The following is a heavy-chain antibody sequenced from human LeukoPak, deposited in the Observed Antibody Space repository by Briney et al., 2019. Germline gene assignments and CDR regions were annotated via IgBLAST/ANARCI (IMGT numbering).Heavy chain of an antibody. D-gene: IGHD2-2*01. CDR1: GYTFTSYD. CDR2: MNPNSGNT. V-gene: IGHV1-8*03. Sequence: AXVKVSCKASGYTFTSYDINWVRQAPGQGLEWMGWMNPNSGNTDYAQKFQGRDTITSNTSISTAYMELSSLRSEDTAVYYCARGFVVVPAAMGYWGQGTLVTVSS. CDR3: ARGFVVVPAAMGY. J-gene: IGHJ4*02.